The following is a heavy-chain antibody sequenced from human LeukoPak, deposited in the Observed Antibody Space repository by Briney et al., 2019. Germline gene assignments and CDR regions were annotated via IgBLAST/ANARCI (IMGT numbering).Heavy chain of an antibody. V-gene: IGHV3-30*18. CDR1: RSTFKTYG. J-gene: IGHJ6*02. Sequence: GGSLRLSCAASRSTFKTYGMHWVRQAPGKGLEWVAVISYDGSTKNYADSVQGRFSIFRDNSKNTLYLQMNSLSADDTAVYYCAKDETTGAGAYFYGMDVWGQGTTVTVSS. CDR3: AKDETTGAGAYFYGMDV. D-gene: IGHD1-1*01. CDR2: ISYDGSTK.